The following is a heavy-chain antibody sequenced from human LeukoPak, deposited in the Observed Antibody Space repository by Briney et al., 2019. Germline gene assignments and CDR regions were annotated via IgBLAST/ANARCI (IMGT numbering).Heavy chain of an antibody. Sequence: PSETLSLTCIVSGGSISSYYWSWIRQPPGKGLEWIGYIYYSGSTNYNPSLKSRVTISVDTSKNQFSLKLSSVTAADAAVYYCARHLGRSHIAAAGIDYWGQGTLVTVSS. D-gene: IGHD6-13*01. CDR3: ARHLGRSHIAAAGIDY. V-gene: IGHV4-59*08. CDR2: IYYSGST. J-gene: IGHJ4*02. CDR1: GGSISSYY.